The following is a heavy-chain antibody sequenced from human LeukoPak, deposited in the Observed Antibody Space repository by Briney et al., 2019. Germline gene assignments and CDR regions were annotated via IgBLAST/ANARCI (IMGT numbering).Heavy chain of an antibody. V-gene: IGHV4-59*01. Sequence: SETLSLTCTVSGGSISSSYWSWIRQSPGEGLEWIGYSFYSGTTNYNPSLKSRVTISVDTSKNQFSLKLSSVTAADTAMYYCARVWSGYYPDWGQGTLITVSS. J-gene: IGHJ4*02. CDR2: SFYSGTT. CDR3: ARVWSGYYPD. CDR1: GGSISSSY. D-gene: IGHD3-3*01.